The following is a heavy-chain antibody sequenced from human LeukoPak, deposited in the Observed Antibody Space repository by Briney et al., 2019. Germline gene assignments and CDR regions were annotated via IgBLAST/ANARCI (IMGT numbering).Heavy chain of an antibody. CDR3: ARVKVDDYVWGSYRLYYFDY. CDR2: INHSGST. V-gene: IGHV4-34*01. J-gene: IGHJ4*02. D-gene: IGHD3-16*02. CDR1: GGSFSGYY. Sequence: SETLSLTCAVYGGSFSGYYWSWIRLPPGKGLEWIGEINHSGSTNYNPSLKSRVTISVDTSKNQFSLKLSSVTAADTAVYYCARVKVDDYVWGSYRLYYFDYWGQGTLVTVSS.